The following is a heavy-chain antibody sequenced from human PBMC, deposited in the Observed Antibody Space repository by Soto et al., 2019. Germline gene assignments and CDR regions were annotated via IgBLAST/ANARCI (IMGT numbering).Heavy chain of an antibody. V-gene: IGHV4-34*01. Sequence: WIRQPRLNVMEWIGYTNTTGNTNYKPSLKRRVTISMDTSKNQLSLKLTSMTAADTAVYYCARVPPWGTSGNFYLQHYDSWGQGTLVTVSS. D-gene: IGHD3-10*01. CDR2: TNTTGNT. J-gene: IGHJ4*02. CDR3: ARVPPWGTSGNFYLQHYDS.